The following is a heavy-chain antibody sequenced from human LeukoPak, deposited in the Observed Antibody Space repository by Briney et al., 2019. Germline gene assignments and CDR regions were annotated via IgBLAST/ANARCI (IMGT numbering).Heavy chain of an antibody. CDR2: INPNSGGT. Sequence: GASVKVSCKASGYTFTGYYMHWVRQAPGQGLEWMGWINPNSGGTNYAQKFQGRVTMTRDTSISTAYMELGRLRSDDTAVYYCAASYSSSWYLDYWGQGTLVTVSS. CDR1: GYTFTGYY. V-gene: IGHV1-2*02. J-gene: IGHJ4*02. CDR3: AASYSSSWYLDY. D-gene: IGHD6-13*01.